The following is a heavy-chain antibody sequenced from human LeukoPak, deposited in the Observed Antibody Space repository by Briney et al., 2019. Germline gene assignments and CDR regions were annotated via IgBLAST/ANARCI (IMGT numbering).Heavy chain of an antibody. CDR3: ARYPYSDSGVWQAFDY. CDR2: MHYSGIT. CDR1: GGSISSGSHY. V-gene: IGHV4-39*01. D-gene: IGHD5-12*01. Sequence: SETLSLTCIVSGGSISSGSHYWGWIRQPPGKGLEWTGSMHYSGITYYNPSLTGRVTISVDTSKNQFSLRLTSVTAADTAVYYCARYPYSDSGVWQAFDYWGQGTLVTVSS. J-gene: IGHJ4*02.